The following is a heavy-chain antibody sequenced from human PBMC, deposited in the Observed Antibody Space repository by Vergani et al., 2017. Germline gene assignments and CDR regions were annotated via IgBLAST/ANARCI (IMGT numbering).Heavy chain of an antibody. V-gene: IGHV3-7*01. CDR1: GFTFSNSW. Sequence: EVQLVESGGTLVQPGGSLRLSCVASGFTFSNSWMSWVRQAPGKGLEWVANIKKGGITKHYVDTVKGRFTVSRDNAKMSLFLQMDSLRVEDTAVYYCAIDISPESGETYYDANDIWGEGTTVTVSS. J-gene: IGHJ3*02. CDR3: AIDISPESGETYYDANDI. CDR2: IKKGGITK. D-gene: IGHD2-15*01.